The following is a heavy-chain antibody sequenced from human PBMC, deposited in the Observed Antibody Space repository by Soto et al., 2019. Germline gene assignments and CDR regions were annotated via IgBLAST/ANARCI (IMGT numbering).Heavy chain of an antibody. CDR3: AKDRSDSSSMYDAYYYYGMDV. D-gene: IGHD6-6*01. CDR2: ISGSGGST. V-gene: IGHV3-23*04. CDR1: GFTFSDYY. J-gene: IGHJ6*02. Sequence: VQLVESGGGLVKPGGSLRLSCAASGFTFSDYYMSWIRQAPGKGLEWVSAISGSGGSTYYADSVKGRFTISRDNSKNTLYLQMNSLRAEDTAVYYCAKDRSDSSSMYDAYYYYGMDVWGQGTTVTVSS.